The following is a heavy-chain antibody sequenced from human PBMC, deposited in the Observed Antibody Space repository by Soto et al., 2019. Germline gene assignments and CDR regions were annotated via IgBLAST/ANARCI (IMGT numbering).Heavy chain of an antibody. J-gene: IGHJ4*02. Sequence: GESLRLSCAASGFTFSSYGMHWVRQAPGKGLEWVAVISYDGSNKYYADSVKGRFTISRDNSKNTLYLQMNSLRAEDTAVYYCAKGSPSRGHFDYWGQGTLVTVSS. V-gene: IGHV3-30*18. D-gene: IGHD3-16*01. CDR1: GFTFSSYG. CDR3: AKGSPSRGHFDY. CDR2: ISYDGSNK.